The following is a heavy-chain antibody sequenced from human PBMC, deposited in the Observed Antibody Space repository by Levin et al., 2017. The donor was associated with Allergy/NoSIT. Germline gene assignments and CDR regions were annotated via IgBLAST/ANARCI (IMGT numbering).Heavy chain of an antibody. CDR3: ATGDDGGPPDI. CDR1: GGSIRSSSYY. Sequence: SETLSLTCTVSGGSIRSSSYYWGWIRQPPGKGLEWIGSIYYSGSTYYNPSLKSRVTISVDTSKNQFSLKLSSVTAADTAVYYCATGDDGGPPDIWGQGTMVTVSS. D-gene: IGHD4-23*01. CDR2: IYYSGST. J-gene: IGHJ3*02. V-gene: IGHV4-39*07.